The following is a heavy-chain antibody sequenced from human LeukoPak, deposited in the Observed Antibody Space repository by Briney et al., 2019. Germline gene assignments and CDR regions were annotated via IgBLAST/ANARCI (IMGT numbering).Heavy chain of an antibody. J-gene: IGHJ6*02. CDR3: ARGRRFGDLDYAKDV. D-gene: IGHD2-21*02. CDR1: GFTFSSYA. Sequence: GGSLRLSCAASGFTFSSYALTWVRQAPGKGLEWVSEISGSGVSTYYADSVKGRFTVSRDNSKNTVSLQMNSLRAEDTAVFYCARGRRFGDLDYAKDVWGRGTTVTVS. V-gene: IGHV3-23*01. CDR2: ISGSGVST.